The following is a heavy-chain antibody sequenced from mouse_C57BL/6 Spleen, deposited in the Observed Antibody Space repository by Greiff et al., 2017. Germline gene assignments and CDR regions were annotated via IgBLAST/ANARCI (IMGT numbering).Heavy chain of an antibody. Sequence: EVQVVESGGDLVKPGGSLKLSCAASGFTFSSYGMSWVRQTPDKRLEWVATISSGGSYTYYPDSVKGRFTISRDNAKNTLYLQMSSLKSEDTAMYYCARPLDSSGSPFAYWGQGTLVTVSA. J-gene: IGHJ3*01. CDR3: ARPLDSSGSPFAY. CDR2: ISSGGSYT. V-gene: IGHV5-6*01. CDR1: GFTFSSYG. D-gene: IGHD3-2*02.